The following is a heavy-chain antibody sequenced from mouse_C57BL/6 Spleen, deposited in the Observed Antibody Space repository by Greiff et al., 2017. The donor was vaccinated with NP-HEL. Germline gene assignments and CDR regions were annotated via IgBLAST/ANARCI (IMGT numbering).Heavy chain of an antibody. CDR1: GYTFTSYW. V-gene: IGHV1-55*01. J-gene: IGHJ1*03. Sequence: QVQLQQPGAELVKPGASVKMSCKASGYTFTSYWITWVKQRPGQGLEWIGDIYPGSGSTNYNEKFKSKATLTVDTSSSTAYMQLSSLTSEDSAVYYCARYYYGNGYFDVWGTGTTVTVSS. D-gene: IGHD1-1*01. CDR2: IYPGSGST. CDR3: ARYYYGNGYFDV.